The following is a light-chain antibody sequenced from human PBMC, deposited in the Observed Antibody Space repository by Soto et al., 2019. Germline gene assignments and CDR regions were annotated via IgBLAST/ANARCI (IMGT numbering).Light chain of an antibody. J-gene: IGLJ1*01. CDR2: DVS. V-gene: IGLV2-14*01. CDR3: NSYTLNTTLV. Sequence: QSVLTQPASVSGSPGQSITISCTGTSSDVGGYNSVSWFQQHPSKAPKLIIYDVSHRPSGVSIRFSGSKSGNTASLTISGLHADDGADYYCNSYTLNTTLVSGTGTKLTVL. CDR1: SSDVGGYNS.